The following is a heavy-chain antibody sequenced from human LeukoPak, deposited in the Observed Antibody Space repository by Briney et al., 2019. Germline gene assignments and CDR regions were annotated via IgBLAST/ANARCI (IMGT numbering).Heavy chain of an antibody. J-gene: IGHJ4*02. CDR3: ARGAIPAVLYYFDY. V-gene: IGHV3-66*01. Sequence: GGSLRPSCAASGFTVSSNFMSWVRQAPGKGLEWVSVIFSGGTIYYADSVKGRFTISRDNSKNTLYLQINNLRAEDTAVYYCARGAIPAVLYYFDYWGQGSLVTVSS. CDR2: IFSGGTI. CDR1: GFTVSSNF. D-gene: IGHD2-2*02.